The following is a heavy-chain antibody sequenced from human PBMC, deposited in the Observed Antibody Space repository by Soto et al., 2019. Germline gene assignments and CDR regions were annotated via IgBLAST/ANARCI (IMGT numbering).Heavy chain of an antibody. CDR1: GFTFSSYA. Sequence: GGSLRLSCAASGFTFSSYAMHWVRQAPGKGLEWVAVISYDGSNKYYADSVKGRFTISRDNSKNTLYLQMNSLRAEDTAVYYCARDRVVVVVAATRDYYYGMDVWGQGTTVTVSS. V-gene: IGHV3-30-3*01. J-gene: IGHJ6*02. CDR2: ISYDGSNK. D-gene: IGHD2-15*01. CDR3: ARDRVVVVVAATRDYYYGMDV.